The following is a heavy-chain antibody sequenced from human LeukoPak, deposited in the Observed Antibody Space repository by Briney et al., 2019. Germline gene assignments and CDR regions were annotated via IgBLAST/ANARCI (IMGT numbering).Heavy chain of an antibody. CDR1: GGSISSYY. D-gene: IGHD3-22*01. V-gene: IGHV4-59*12. Sequence: PSETLSLTCTVSGGSISSYYWSWIRQPPGKGLEWIGYIYYSGSTNYNPSLKSRVTMSVDTSKNQFSLKLSSVTAADTAVYYCARERVGPYYYDSSGYYYLPDAFDIWGQGTMVTVSS. J-gene: IGHJ3*02. CDR3: ARERVGPYYYDSSGYYYLPDAFDI. CDR2: IYYSGST.